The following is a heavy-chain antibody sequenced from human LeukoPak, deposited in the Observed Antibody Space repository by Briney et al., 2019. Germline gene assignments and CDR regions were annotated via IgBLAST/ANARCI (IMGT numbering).Heavy chain of an antibody. D-gene: IGHD6-13*01. J-gene: IGHJ4*02. CDR3: ARAAAVSFDY. CDR2: IKTSGTT. Sequence: KPSQTLSLTCTVSGGSITSGTYYWTWIRQPAGKALEWVGYIKTSGTTDYNPSLKSRVAISVDTSKNQFSLKMSSVTAADTAVYYCARAAAVSFDYWGQGTPVTVSS. CDR1: GGSITSGTYY. V-gene: IGHV4-61*09.